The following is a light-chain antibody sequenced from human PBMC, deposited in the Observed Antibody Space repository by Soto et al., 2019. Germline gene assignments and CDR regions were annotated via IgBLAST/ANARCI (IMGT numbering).Light chain of an antibody. CDR2: GAS. CDR1: QSVSSSY. V-gene: IGKV3-20*01. Sequence: EIVLTQSPGTLSLSPGERATLSCRASQSVSSSYLAWYQQKPGQAPRLLIYGASSRATGIPDRFSGSGSGTDFTLTISRREPEDFGVYYCQRYGSSPPYTFGQGTKLEIK. J-gene: IGKJ2*01. CDR3: QRYGSSPPYT.